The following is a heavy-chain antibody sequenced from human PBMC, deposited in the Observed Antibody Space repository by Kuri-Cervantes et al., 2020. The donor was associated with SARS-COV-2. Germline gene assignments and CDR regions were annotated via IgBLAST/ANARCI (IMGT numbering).Heavy chain of an antibody. D-gene: IGHD3-3*01. Sequence: GGSLRLSCAASGFTFSSYAMHWVRQAPGKGLEWVAVISYDGSNKYYADSVKGRFTISRDNSKNTLYLQMNSLRAEDTAVYYCAGGPLGSYDFWSGYYHNYGYWGQGTLVTVSS. CDR3: AGGPLGSYDFWSGYYHNYGY. J-gene: IGHJ4*02. CDR2: ISYDGSNK. CDR1: GFTFSSYA. V-gene: IGHV3-30-3*01.